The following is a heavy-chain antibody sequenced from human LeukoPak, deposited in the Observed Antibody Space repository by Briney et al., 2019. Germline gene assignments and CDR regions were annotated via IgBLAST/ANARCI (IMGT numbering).Heavy chain of an antibody. D-gene: IGHD4-17*01. CDR2: INHSGST. V-gene: IGHV4-34*01. CDR3: ARGTMTTVTYYFDY. Sequence: NPLETLSLTCAVYGGSFSGYYWSWIRQPPGKGLEWIGEINHSGSTNYNPSLKGRVTISVDTSKNQFSLKLSSVTAADTAVYYCARGTMTTVTYYFDYWGQGTLVTVSS. J-gene: IGHJ4*02. CDR1: GGSFSGYY.